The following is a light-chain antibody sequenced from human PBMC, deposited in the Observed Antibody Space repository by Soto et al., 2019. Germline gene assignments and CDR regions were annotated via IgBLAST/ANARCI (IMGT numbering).Light chain of an antibody. CDR3: QQRSNWPLT. CDR1: PNIDSD. J-gene: IGKJ4*01. CDR2: DAS. V-gene: IGKV3-11*01. Sequence: EIVLTQSPATLSLSPGERATLSCRASPNIDSDLAWYQQRPGQPPRILIYDASNRAPGIPARFGGSGSGTDFNLTISSLETEDFAVYYCQQRSNWPLTFGGGTKVDIK.